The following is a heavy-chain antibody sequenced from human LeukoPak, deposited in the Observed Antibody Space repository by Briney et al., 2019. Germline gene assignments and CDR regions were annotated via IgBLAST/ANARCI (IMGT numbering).Heavy chain of an antibody. Sequence: ASVKVSCKASGYTFASYGISWVRQAPGQGLEWMGWISAYNGNTNYTQKLQGRVTMTTDTSTSTAYMELRSLRSDDTAVYYCARDLARIIPAATTFDYWGQGTLVTVSS. J-gene: IGHJ4*02. CDR3: ARDLARIIPAATTFDY. V-gene: IGHV1-18*01. CDR1: GYTFASYG. D-gene: IGHD2-2*01. CDR2: ISAYNGNT.